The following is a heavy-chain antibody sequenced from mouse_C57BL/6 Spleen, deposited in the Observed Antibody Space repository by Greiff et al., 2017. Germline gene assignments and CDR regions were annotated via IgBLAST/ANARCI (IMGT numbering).Heavy chain of an antibody. D-gene: IGHD1-1*01. CDR2: INPSSGYT. CDR1: GYTFTSST. CDR3: ASSAGSISWFAS. Sequence: VQLMESGAELARPGASVKMSCTASGYTFTSSTMHWVKQRPGQGLEWIGYINPSSGYTKYNQQFKDKATLTADKSSSTAYMQLSSLTSEDSAVYYCASSAGSISWFASWGEGTLVTVSA. J-gene: IGHJ3*01. V-gene: IGHV1-4*01.